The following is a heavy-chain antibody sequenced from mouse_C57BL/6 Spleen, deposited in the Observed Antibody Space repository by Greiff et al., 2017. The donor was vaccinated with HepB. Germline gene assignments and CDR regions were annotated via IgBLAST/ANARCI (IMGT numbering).Heavy chain of an antibody. V-gene: IGHV5-6*02. D-gene: IGHD1-1*01. CDR1: GFTFSSYG. Sequence: EVMLVESGGDLVKPGGSLKLSCAASGFTFSSYGMSWVRQTPDKRLEWVATISSGGSYTYYPDSVKGRFTISRDNAKNTLYLQMSSLESEDTAMYYCASHYGSSYVGFDYWGQGTTLTVSS. J-gene: IGHJ2*01. CDR2: ISSGGSYT. CDR3: ASHYGSSYVGFDY.